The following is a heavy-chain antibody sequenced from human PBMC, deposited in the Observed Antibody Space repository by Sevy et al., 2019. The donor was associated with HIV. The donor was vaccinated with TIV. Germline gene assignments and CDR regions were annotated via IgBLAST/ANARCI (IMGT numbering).Heavy chain of an antibody. CDR1: GFTFSDYY. Sequence: GGSLRLSCAASGFTFSDYYMSWIRQAPGKGLEWISYISGSDGIIYYADSVKGRFTVSRDNSKNSLYLQMSSLRAEDTAVYYCGRDHVKDGDLGDYYYFAMDVWGQGTTVTVSS. CDR3: GRDHVKDGDLGDYYYFAMDV. CDR2: ISGSDGII. J-gene: IGHJ6*02. D-gene: IGHD4-17*01. V-gene: IGHV3-11*01.